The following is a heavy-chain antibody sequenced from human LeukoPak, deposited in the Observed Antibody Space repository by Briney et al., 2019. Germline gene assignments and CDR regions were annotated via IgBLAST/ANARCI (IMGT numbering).Heavy chain of an antibody. CDR3: ARGTYGSGSYYIGDALDI. CDR1: GFSVSSNY. J-gene: IGHJ3*02. V-gene: IGHV3-53*01. CDR2: IYRGGST. Sequence: GGSLRLSCAASGFSVSSNYKNWVRQAPGQGLEWVSTIYRGGSTYYADSVKGRFTISRDNSTNTLYLQMNSLRDEDTAVYYCARGTYGSGSYYIGDALDIWGQGTMVTVSS. D-gene: IGHD3-10*01.